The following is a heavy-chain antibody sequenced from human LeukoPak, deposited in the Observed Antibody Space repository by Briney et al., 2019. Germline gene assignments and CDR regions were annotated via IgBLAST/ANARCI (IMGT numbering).Heavy chain of an antibody. CDR1: AYTFSRLG. CDR2: ISAYNGQT. J-gene: IGHJ4*02. Sequence: ASVKVSCKTSAYTFSRLGISWVQQAPGQGLEWMGWISAYNGQTKYAEKFQDRVTMTTDTSTSTAYMELRSLRSGDTAVYYCARTTTIFGVFTTPFDYWGQGTLVSVSS. D-gene: IGHD3-3*01. CDR3: ARTTTIFGVFTTPFDY. V-gene: IGHV1-18*01.